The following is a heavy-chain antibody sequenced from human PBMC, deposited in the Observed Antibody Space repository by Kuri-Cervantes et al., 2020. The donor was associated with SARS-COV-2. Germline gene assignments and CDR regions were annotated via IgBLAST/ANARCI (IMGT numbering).Heavy chain of an antibody. CDR1: GFTFSSYA. D-gene: IGHD3-16*01. V-gene: IGHV3-23*01. J-gene: IGHJ4*02. Sequence: GESLKISCAASGFTFSSYAMSWVRQAPGKGLEWVSCIKGGSGTTYYAASVKGRFAVSRDNAKNTLSRLMSSLRVEDTAMYYCARDLGGAPDFWGQGTQVTVSS. CDR2: IKGGSGTT. CDR3: ARDLGGAPDF.